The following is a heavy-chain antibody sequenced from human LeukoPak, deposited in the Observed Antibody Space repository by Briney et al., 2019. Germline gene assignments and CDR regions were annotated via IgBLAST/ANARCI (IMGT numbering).Heavy chain of an antibody. Sequence: GESLKISCKGSGYSFTSYWIGWVRQMPGKGLEWMGTIYPGDSDTRYSPSFQGQVTISADKSISTAYLQWSSLKASDTAMYYCARSSRYDILTGYPPDDYWGQGTLVTVSS. J-gene: IGHJ4*02. CDR1: GYSFTSYW. CDR2: IYPGDSDT. V-gene: IGHV5-51*01. D-gene: IGHD3-9*01. CDR3: ARSSRYDILTGYPPDDY.